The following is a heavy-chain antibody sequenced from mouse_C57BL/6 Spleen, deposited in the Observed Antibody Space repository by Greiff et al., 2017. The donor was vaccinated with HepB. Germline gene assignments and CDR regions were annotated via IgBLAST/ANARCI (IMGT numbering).Heavy chain of an antibody. CDR1: GYSITSDY. J-gene: IGHJ1*03. D-gene: IGHD1-1*01. CDR2: ISYSGST. V-gene: IGHV3-8*01. Sequence: DVKLVESGPGLAKPSQTLSLTCSVTGYSITSDYWNWIRKFPGNKLEYMGYISYSGSTYYNPSLKSRISITRDTSKNQYYLQLNSVTTEDTATYYCARGYYGSSDYWYFDVWGTGTTVTVSS. CDR3: ARGYYGSSDYWYFDV.